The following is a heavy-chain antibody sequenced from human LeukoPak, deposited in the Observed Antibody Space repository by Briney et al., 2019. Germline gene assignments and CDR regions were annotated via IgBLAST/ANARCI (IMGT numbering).Heavy chain of an antibody. CDR3: ATGRAAGYYYYYYMDV. Sequence: SETLSLTCAVYGGSFRGYYWSWIRQPPGKGLECIGEINHSGSTNYNPSLKSRVTISVDTSKNQFSLKLSSVTAADTAVYYCATGRAAGYYYYYYMDVWGKGTTVTVSS. J-gene: IGHJ6*03. CDR1: GGSFRGYY. CDR2: INHSGST. V-gene: IGHV4-34*01. D-gene: IGHD6-13*01.